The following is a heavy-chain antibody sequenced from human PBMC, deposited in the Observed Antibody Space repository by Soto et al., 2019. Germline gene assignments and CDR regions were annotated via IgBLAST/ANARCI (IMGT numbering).Heavy chain of an antibody. CDR1: GFTFRNYA. Sequence: EVQLLESGGGLVQPGGSLRLSCAASGFTFRNYAMSWVRHAPGKGLEWVSAIHGSGGSAYYADSVKGRFTVSRDDSKNTLYLQMSSLRVDDTALYHCAKDAVAGKGEWDLFDPWGQGTLVTVSS. V-gene: IGHV3-23*01. J-gene: IGHJ5*02. CDR3: AKDAVAGKGEWDLFDP. D-gene: IGHD6-19*01. CDR2: IHGSGGSA.